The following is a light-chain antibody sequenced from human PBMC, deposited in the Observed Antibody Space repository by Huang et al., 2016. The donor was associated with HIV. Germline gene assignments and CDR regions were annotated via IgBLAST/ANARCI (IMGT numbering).Light chain of an antibody. J-gene: IGKJ3*01. CDR3: QQYNTYPFT. CDR1: QGISKY. Sequence: DIKMTQSPSSVSASVGDRVTITCRASQGISKYLAWFQQKPGEAPKSLIYAASNLQSWVPSKFGVSGSGTDFTLTISSLQPEDFATYYCQQYNTYPFTFGPGTKVDIK. CDR2: AAS. V-gene: IGKV1-16*02.